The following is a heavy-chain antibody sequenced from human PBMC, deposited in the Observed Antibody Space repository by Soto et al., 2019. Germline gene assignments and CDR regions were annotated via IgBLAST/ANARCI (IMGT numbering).Heavy chain of an antibody. CDR2: MNPNSGNT. Sequence: ASVKVSCKASGYTFTSYDINWVRQATGQGLEWMGWMNPNSGNTGYAQKFQGRVTMTRNTSISTAYMELSSLRSEDTAVYYCARGLRFLEWLLGYYYYYYLDVWGKGTTVTVS. CDR1: GYTFTSYD. CDR3: ARGLRFLEWLLGYYYYYYLDV. J-gene: IGHJ6*03. D-gene: IGHD3-3*01. V-gene: IGHV1-8*01.